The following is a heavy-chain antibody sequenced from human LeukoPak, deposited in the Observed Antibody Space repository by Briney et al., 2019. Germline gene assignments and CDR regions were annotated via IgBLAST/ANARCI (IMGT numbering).Heavy chain of an antibody. J-gene: IGHJ4*02. Sequence: GGPLRLSCAASGFTFCSYRMNWVREAPGKGLEWVSYISSSSSTIYYADCVKGRFTIYRDYEKHSLYLHMNSLRDEDSGVLYCARDDRCCGGAGYGGQGTLVTVSS. CDR3: ARDDRCCGGAGY. D-gene: IGHD1-26*01. V-gene: IGHV3-48*02. CDR2: ISSSSSTI. CDR1: GFTFCSYR.